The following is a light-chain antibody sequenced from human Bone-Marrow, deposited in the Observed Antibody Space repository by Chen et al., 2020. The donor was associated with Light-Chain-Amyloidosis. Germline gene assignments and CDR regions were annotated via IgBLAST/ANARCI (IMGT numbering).Light chain of an antibody. CDR2: SAS. J-gene: IGKJ1*01. CDR1: QTISTY. V-gene: IGKV1-39*01. CDR3: QQTYSNFKT. Sequence: DIQMTQSPSSLSASVGDRVTIARRASQTISTYINWYQQKPGEAPKLLIYSASSLQSGVPSRFSGSGSETDFTLTISSLHPEDFATYFCQQTYSNFKTFGQGTKVEMK.